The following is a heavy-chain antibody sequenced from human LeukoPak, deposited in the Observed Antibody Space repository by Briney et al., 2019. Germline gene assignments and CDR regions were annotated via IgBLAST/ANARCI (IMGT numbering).Heavy chain of an antibody. Sequence: GGSLRPSCAASGFTFSNAWMSWVRQAPGKGLEWVAVISYDGSNKYYADSVKGRFTISRDNSKNTLYLQMNSLRAEDTAVYYCARDQVVVVAATTGAFDIWGQGTMVTVSS. CDR1: GFTFSNAW. V-gene: IGHV3-30-3*01. CDR2: ISYDGSNK. D-gene: IGHD2-15*01. CDR3: ARDQVVVVAATTGAFDI. J-gene: IGHJ3*02.